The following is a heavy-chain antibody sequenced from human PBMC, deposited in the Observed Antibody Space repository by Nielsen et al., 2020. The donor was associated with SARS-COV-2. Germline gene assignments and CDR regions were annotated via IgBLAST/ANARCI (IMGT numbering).Heavy chain of an antibody. D-gene: IGHD6-19*01. CDR3: TGYSSGWPYYYYYGMDV. Sequence: SETLSLTCTVSGGSVSSGSYYWSWIRQPPGKGLEWIGYIYYSGSTNYNPSLKSRVTISVDTSKNQFSLKLSSVTAADTAVYYCTGYSSGWPYYYYYGMDVWGQGTTVTVSS. J-gene: IGHJ6*02. CDR1: GGSVSSGSYY. V-gene: IGHV4-61*01. CDR2: IYYSGST.